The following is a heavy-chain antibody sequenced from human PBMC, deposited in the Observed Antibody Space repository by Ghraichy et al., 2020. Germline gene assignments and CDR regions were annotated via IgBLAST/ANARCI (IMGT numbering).Heavy chain of an antibody. D-gene: IGHD2-2*01. CDR1: GFTFSTYA. CDR3: ARGYCSGTTCYGKYYFGY. V-gene: IGHV3-23*01. Sequence: GESLNISCAASGFTFSTYAMSWVRQAPGKGLEWDSVISGNGAKIYYADSMKGRFTISRDNSKTTLYVQMNSLRAADTAVYYCARGYCSGTTCYGKYYFGYWGQGALVTVSS. CDR2: ISGNGAKI. J-gene: IGHJ4*02.